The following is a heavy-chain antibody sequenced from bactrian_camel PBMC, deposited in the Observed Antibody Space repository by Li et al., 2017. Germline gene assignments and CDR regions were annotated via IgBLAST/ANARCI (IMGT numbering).Heavy chain of an antibody. J-gene: IGHJ4*01. CDR3: AAAPRLYSGLGPSDYNY. CDR2: FYNGDHTT. D-gene: IGHD4*01. V-gene: IGHV3-2*01. Sequence: HVQLVESGGGSVQAGGSLRLSCAASRVTDARFCMGWFRQAPGKEREAVATFYNGDHTTYYHDPVRGRFTIIQDSNAFTTLYLQMNNLKPEDTAMYYCAAAPRLYSGLGPSDYNYWGQGTQVTVS. CDR1: RVTDARFC.